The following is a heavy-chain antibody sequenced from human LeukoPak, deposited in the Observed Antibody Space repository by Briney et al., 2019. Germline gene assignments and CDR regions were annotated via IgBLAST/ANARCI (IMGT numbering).Heavy chain of an antibody. CDR2: INWNGGST. D-gene: IGHD4-17*01. CDR3: ARGDDYGDPFDY. V-gene: IGHV3-20*03. J-gene: IGHJ4*02. Sequence: WIRQPPGKGLEWVSGINWNGGSTGYADSVKGRFTISRDNAKNSLYLQMNSLRAEDTAVYYCARGDDYGDPFDYWGQGTLVTVSS.